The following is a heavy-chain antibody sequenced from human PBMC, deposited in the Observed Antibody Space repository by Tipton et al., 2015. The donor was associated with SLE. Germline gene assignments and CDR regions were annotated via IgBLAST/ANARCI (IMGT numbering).Heavy chain of an antibody. CDR3: VSSGWMDY. Sequence: SLRLSCAASGFTFSNYSMNWVRQAPGKGLEWVSSISSSSSYIYYADSVKGRFTISRDNAKNSLYLQMNSLRAEDTAVYYCVSSGWMDYWGQGTLVTVSS. D-gene: IGHD6-19*01. CDR2: ISSSSSYI. V-gene: IGHV3-21*01. J-gene: IGHJ4*02. CDR1: GFTFSNYS.